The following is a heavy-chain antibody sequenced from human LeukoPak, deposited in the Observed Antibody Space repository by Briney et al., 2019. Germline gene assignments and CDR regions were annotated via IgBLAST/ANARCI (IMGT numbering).Heavy chain of an antibody. D-gene: IGHD6-13*01. V-gene: IGHV4-4*09. CDR3: ARHGDPGYSSSWYAFDI. CDR2: IYSSGST. J-gene: IGHJ3*02. CDR1: GVSISGHS. Sequence: SETLSLTCTVSGVSISGHSWSWIRQPPGKGLEWLGYIYSSGSTTYNPSLESRLSMSVDTPKNLFSLRLTSVSAADTAVYHRARHGDPGYSSSWYAFDIWGQGTMVTVSS.